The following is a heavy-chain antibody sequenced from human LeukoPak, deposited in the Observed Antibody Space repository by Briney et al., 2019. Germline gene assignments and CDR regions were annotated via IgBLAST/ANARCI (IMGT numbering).Heavy chain of an antibody. V-gene: IGHV4-59*02. CDR2: IYYSGST. CDR1: GGSVSSYY. D-gene: IGHD2-21*02. Sequence: SGSLSLTCTVSGGSVSSYYWSWIRQPPGKGLEWVGYIYYSGSTNYTPSLRGRLTISVDESKNQLSLKLSSVTAADTAVYYCAACLRGGDCFSFDYWGRGTLVTVSS. CDR3: AACLRGGDCFSFDY. J-gene: IGHJ4*02.